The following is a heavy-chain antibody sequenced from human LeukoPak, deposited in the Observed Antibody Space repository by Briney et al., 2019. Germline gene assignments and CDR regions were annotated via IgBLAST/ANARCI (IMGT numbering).Heavy chain of an antibody. CDR2: IYSGGST. CDR1: GFTVSSNY. Sequence: GGSLRLSCAASGFTVSSNYMSWVRQAPGKGLEGGSIIYSGGSTYFADSVKGRFTICRDNSKNTLYLQMNSLRAEDTALYYCARVPVASWIQLDSWGQGTLVTVSS. CDR3: ARVPVASWIQLDS. J-gene: IGHJ4*02. V-gene: IGHV3-53*01. D-gene: IGHD6-13*01.